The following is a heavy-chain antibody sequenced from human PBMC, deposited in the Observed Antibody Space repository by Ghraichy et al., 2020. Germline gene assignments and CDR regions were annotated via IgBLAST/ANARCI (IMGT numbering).Heavy chain of an antibody. V-gene: IGHV4-39*07. J-gene: IGHJ4*02. D-gene: IGHD5-18*01. Sequence: SETLSLTCTVSGGSISSSSYYWGWIRQPPGKGLEWIGSIYYSGSTYYNPSLKSRVTISVDTSKNQFFLNLSSVTAASTAVYYCASWFVRGYSYGLRSQADFWGQGTLVTVSS. CDR3: ASWFVRGYSYGLRSQADF. CDR1: GGSISSSSYY. CDR2: IYYSGST.